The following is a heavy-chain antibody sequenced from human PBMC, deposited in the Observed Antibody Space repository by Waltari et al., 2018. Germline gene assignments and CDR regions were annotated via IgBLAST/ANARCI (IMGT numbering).Heavy chain of an antibody. CDR1: GYTFTSYA. CDR3: ARGRDYYDSSGYYSYYFDY. D-gene: IGHD3-22*01. Sequence: QVQLVQSGAEVKKPGASVKVSCKASGYTFTSYAMHWVRQAPGQRLEWMGWINAGNCNTKYSQKFQGRVTITRDTSASTAYMELSSLRSEDTAVYYCARGRDYYDSSGYYSYYFDYWGQGTLVTVSS. CDR2: INAGNCNT. J-gene: IGHJ4*02. V-gene: IGHV1-3*01.